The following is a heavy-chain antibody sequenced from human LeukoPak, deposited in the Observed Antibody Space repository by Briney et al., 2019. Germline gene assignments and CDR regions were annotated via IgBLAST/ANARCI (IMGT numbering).Heavy chain of an antibody. CDR2: IYYSGST. J-gene: IGHJ5*02. D-gene: IGHD5-12*01. Sequence: SETLSLTCTVSGGSISSSSHYWGWIRQPPGKGLEWIGSIYYSGSTYYNPSLKSRVTISVDTSKNQFSLKLSSVTAADTAVYYCARHLGVATIRPYWFDPWGQGTLVTVSS. CDR1: GGSISSSSHY. V-gene: IGHV4-39*01. CDR3: ARHLGVATIRPYWFDP.